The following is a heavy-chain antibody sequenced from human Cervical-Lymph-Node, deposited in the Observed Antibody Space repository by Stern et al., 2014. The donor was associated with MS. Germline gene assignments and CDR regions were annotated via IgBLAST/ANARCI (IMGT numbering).Heavy chain of an antibody. J-gene: IGHJ4*02. CDR3: VKTYDDSTSGFDY. D-gene: IGHD3-22*01. CDR1: GFTFNNYD. V-gene: IGHV3-30*18. Sequence: VQLVESGGGVVQPGRSLRLSCAASGFTFNNYDMQWVRQAPGKGLEWVASISFDGNKRNFVDSVKGRFTISRDNSKNTLYLQMNSLRTDDTSMYFCVKTYDDSTSGFDYWGQGTLVTVSS. CDR2: ISFDGNKR.